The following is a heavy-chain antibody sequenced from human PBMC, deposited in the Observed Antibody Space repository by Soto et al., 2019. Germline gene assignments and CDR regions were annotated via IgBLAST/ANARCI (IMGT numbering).Heavy chain of an antibody. CDR1: GGSFSGYY. CDR2: INHSGST. J-gene: IGHJ3*02. Sequence: QVQLQQWGAGLLKPSETLSLTCAVYGGSFSGYYWSWIRQPPGKGLEWIGEINHSGSTNYNPSLKSRVTISVDTSKNQFSLKLSSVTAADTAVYYCARASAEVVLMVYGPDAFDIWGQGTMVTVSS. V-gene: IGHV4-34*01. D-gene: IGHD2-8*01. CDR3: ARASAEVVLMVYGPDAFDI.